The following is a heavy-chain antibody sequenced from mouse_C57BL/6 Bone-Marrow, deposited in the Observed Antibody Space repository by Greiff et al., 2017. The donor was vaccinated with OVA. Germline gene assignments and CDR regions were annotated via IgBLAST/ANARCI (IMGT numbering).Heavy chain of an antibody. V-gene: IGHV1-42*01. J-gene: IGHJ4*01. CDR1: GYSFTGYY. CDR2: INPSTGGT. Sequence: VHVKQSGPELVKPGASVKISCKASGYSFTGYYMNWVKQSPEKSLEWIGEINPSTGGTTYNQKFKAKATLTVDKSSSTAYMQLKSLTSEDSAVYYWAREAQAAYYAMDYWGQGTSVTVSS. D-gene: IGHD3-2*02. CDR3: AREAQAAYYAMDY.